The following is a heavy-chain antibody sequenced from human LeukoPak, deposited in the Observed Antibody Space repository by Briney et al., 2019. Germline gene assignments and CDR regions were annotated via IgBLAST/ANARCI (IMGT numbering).Heavy chain of an antibody. J-gene: IGHJ4*02. CDR3: ARDLGSGYYDY. D-gene: IGHD3-22*01. CDR2: ISNSGNIK. Sequence: GGSLRLSCAASGFTFSDYYMNWIRQAPGKGLEGVSYISNSGNIKYYADSVKGRFTISRDNAKNSLYLQMNSLRAEDTAVYYCARDLGSGYYDYWGQGTLVTVSS. CDR1: GFTFSDYY. V-gene: IGHV3-11*01.